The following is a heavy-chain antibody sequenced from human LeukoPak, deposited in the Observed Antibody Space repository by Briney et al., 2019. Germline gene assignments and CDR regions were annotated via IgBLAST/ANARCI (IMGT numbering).Heavy chain of an antibody. CDR3: ARVRTTLLDN. CDR1: GYTFTSYD. Sequence: ASVKVSCKASGYTFTSYDSTRVRQAPGQGLEWMGWISAYHGHTKYAQKLQGRVTMTTDTSTSTAYMELRSLRSDDTAVYYCARVRTTLLDNWGQGTLVTVSS. J-gene: IGHJ4*02. CDR2: ISAYHGHT. V-gene: IGHV1-18*01. D-gene: IGHD2/OR15-2a*01.